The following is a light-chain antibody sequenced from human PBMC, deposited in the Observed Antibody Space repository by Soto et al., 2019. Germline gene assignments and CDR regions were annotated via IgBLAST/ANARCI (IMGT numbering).Light chain of an antibody. Sequence: DIQMTQSPSSVSASVGDRVTITCRASQGISSWLAWYHQKPGKAPELLIYTASSLQSGVPSRFSGSGSGTEFTLTISSLQPEDSATYYCQQAGSFPPTFGQGTKVEIK. CDR3: QQAGSFPPT. J-gene: IGKJ1*01. CDR2: TAS. CDR1: QGISSW. V-gene: IGKV1-12*01.